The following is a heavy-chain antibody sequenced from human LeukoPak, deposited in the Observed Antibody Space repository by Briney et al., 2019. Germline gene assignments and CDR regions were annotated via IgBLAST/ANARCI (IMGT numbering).Heavy chain of an antibody. CDR1: GITFSTSG. D-gene: IGHD2-15*01. CDR3: AKDRTVVVTAYGGWFDP. J-gene: IGHJ5*02. Sequence: GGALRLSCAASGITFSTSGMHWGRQAPGRGREWGAFMRHDGSNEKYADSVKGRFPISRDNSKNTLYLQMNSLIVEDTAVYYCAKDRTVVVTAYGGWFDPWGQGTLVTVSS. V-gene: IGHV3-30*02. CDR2: MRHDGSNE.